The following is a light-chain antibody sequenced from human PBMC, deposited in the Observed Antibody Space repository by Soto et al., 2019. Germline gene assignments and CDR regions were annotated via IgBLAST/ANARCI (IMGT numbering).Light chain of an antibody. V-gene: IGKV3-15*01. CDR2: GAS. J-gene: IGKJ4*01. CDR3: QEYNNWHPIT. Sequence: EIVMTQSPATLSVSPGERAILSCRASQSISSKLAWYQQKPGQAPRLLIYGASTRATGIPARFSGSGSGTEFTLTISSLQSEDFALYYCQEYNNWHPITFSGGTKVEIK. CDR1: QSISSK.